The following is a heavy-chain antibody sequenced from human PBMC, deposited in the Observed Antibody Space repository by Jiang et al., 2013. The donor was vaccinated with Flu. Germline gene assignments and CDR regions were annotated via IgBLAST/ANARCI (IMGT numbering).Heavy chain of an antibody. Sequence: SGAEVKKPGASVKVSCKASGYTFTTYAMHWVRQAPGQGLEWLGWINVNKGDTKYSQSLQARLTITRDTSASTAYMELSSLRSEDTAVYYCVRDYCSGGRCYVGYWG. J-gene: IGHJ4*03. CDR3: VRDYCSGGRCYVGY. D-gene: IGHD2-15*01. V-gene: IGHV1-3*01. CDR1: GYTFTTYA. CDR2: INVNKGDT.